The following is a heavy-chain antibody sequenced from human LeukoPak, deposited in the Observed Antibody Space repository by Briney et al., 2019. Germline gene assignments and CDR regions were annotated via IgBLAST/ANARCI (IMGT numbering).Heavy chain of an antibody. Sequence: GGSLRLSCAASGFTFSDYYMSWIRQAPGKGLEWVSYISSSGSTIYYADSVKGRFTISRDNAKNSLYLQMNSLRAEDTAVYYCARVQPHYYDSSGYPPDYCGQGTLVTVSS. CDR2: ISSSGSTI. J-gene: IGHJ4*02. D-gene: IGHD3-22*01. CDR3: ARVQPHYYDSSGYPPDY. CDR1: GFTFSDYY. V-gene: IGHV3-11*01.